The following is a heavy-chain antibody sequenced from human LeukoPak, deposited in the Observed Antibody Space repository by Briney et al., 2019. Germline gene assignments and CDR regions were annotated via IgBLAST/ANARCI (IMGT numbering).Heavy chain of an antibody. D-gene: IGHD4-17*01. CDR2: IKHDGSQK. CDR3: VGAPSDSADLGRDY. J-gene: IGHJ4*02. V-gene: IGHV3-7*05. Sequence: GGSLRLSCGASGFTFSTYWMSWVRQAPGKGLEWVANIKHDGSQKYYVDSVKGRFTISRDNAKNSVYLQMNSLRAEDTALYYCVGAPSDSADLGRDYWDQGTVATVTS. CDR1: GFTFSTYW.